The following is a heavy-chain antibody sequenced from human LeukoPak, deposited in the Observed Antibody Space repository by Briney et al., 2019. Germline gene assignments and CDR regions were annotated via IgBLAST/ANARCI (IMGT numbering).Heavy chain of an antibody. CDR1: GFTFDDYA. CDR3: AKGKNYDILTGPDY. D-gene: IGHD3-9*01. J-gene: IGHJ4*02. CDR2: LTWNSGSI. Sequence: GGSLRLSCAAPGFTFDDYAMYWVRQAPGKGLEWVSGLTWNSGSIAYADSVKGRFTISRDNAKNSLYLQMNSLRAEDMALYYCAKGKNYDILTGPDYWGQGTLVTVSS. V-gene: IGHV3-9*03.